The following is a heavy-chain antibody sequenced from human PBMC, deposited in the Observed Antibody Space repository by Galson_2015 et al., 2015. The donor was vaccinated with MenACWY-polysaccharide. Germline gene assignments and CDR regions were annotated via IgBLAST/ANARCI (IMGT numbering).Heavy chain of an antibody. CDR3: ARVEKYSGSYYILH. CDR1: GYSISSGYY. J-gene: IGHJ4*02. V-gene: IGHV4-38-2*01. CDR2: IYHSGST. Sequence: ETLSLTCAVSGYSISSGYYWGWIRQPPGKGLERIGSIYHSGSTYYNPSLKSRVTISVDTSKNQFSLKLSSVTAADTAVYYCARVEKYSGSYYILHWGQGTLVTVSS. D-gene: IGHD1-26*01.